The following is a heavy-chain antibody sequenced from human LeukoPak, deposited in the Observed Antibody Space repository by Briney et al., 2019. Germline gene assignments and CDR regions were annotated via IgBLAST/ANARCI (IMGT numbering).Heavy chain of an antibody. Sequence: SETLSLTCSISGDSISRSSFYWGWIRQPPGKGLEWIGSMYETGSTFQNPSLKSRVTISVDTSKNQFSLNLTSVTAADTAVYFCARHYGLNYYDSTALEYWGQGILVTVSS. V-gene: IGHV4-39*01. D-gene: IGHD3-22*01. CDR3: ARHYGLNYYDSTALEY. CDR1: GDSISRSSFY. CDR2: MYETGST. J-gene: IGHJ4*02.